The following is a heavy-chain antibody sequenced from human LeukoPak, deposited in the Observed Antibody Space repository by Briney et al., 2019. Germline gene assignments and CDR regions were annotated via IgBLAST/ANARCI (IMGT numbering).Heavy chain of an antibody. Sequence: PSETLSLTCAVYGGSFSGYYWSWIRQPPGKGLEWIGEINHSGSTNYNPSLKSRVTISVDTSKNQFSLKLSSVTAADTAVYYCARRRIAAAGGFDYWGQGTLVTVSS. J-gene: IGHJ4*02. V-gene: IGHV4-34*01. CDR3: ARRRIAAAGGFDY. CDR2: INHSGST. D-gene: IGHD6-13*01. CDR1: GGSFSGYY.